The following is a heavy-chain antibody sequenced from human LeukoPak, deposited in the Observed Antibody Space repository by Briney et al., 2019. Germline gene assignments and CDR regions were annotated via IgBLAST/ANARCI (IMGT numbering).Heavy chain of an antibody. Sequence: LAGGSLRLSCAASGFTFSSYAMSWVRQAPGRGLEWVSAISGSGGSTYYADSVKGRFTISRDNSKNTLYLRMHSLRAEDTAVYYCAKSSGIAVAGFHDYWGQGTLVTVSS. CDR1: GFTFSSYA. J-gene: IGHJ4*02. V-gene: IGHV3-23*01. D-gene: IGHD6-19*01. CDR3: AKSSGIAVAGFHDY. CDR2: ISGSGGST.